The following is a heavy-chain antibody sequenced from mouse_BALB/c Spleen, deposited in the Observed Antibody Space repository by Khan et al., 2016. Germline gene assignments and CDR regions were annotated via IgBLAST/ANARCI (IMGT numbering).Heavy chain of an antibody. Sequence: QIQLVQSGPELKKPGETVKISCKASGYTFTDYSMHWVKQAPGKGLKWMGWINTETGEPTYADDFKGRFAFSLETSASTAYLQINNLKNEDTATYFCASRDYYSYFYSIDYWGQGTLVTVSA. CDR3: ASRDYYSYFYSIDY. D-gene: IGHD1-1*01. CDR1: GYTFTDYS. J-gene: IGHJ3*01. CDR2: INTETGEP. V-gene: IGHV9-2-1*01.